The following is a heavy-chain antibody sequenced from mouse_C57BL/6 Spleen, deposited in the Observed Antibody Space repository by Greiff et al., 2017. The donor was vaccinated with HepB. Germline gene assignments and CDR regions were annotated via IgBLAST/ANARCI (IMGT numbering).Heavy chain of an antibody. D-gene: IGHD4-1*01. Sequence: VQLQQSGAELVKPGASVKLSCKASGYTFTSYWMQWVKQRPGQGLEWIGEIDPSDSYTNYNQKFKGKATLTVDTSSSTAYMQLSGLTSEDPAVYYCARGVTGNYLNYWGQGTTLTVSS. CDR2: IDPSDSYT. CDR1: GYTFTSYW. CDR3: ARGVTGNYLNY. J-gene: IGHJ2*01. V-gene: IGHV1-50*01.